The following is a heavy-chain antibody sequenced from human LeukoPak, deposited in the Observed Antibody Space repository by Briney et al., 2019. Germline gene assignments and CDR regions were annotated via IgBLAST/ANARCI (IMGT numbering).Heavy chain of an antibody. V-gene: IGHV4-34*01. J-gene: IGHJ6*04. CDR2: INPRATT. CDR1: GGSFSGYY. CDR3: ARGRMVRGVIPYGMDV. Sequence: SETLSLTCAVYGGSFSGYYWSWIRQPPGKGREWIGEINPRATTNYHPSLKTRLPISVAPSKTQFSLKLSSVTAADTAVYYCARGRMVRGVIPYGMDVWGKGTTVTVSS. D-gene: IGHD3-10*01.